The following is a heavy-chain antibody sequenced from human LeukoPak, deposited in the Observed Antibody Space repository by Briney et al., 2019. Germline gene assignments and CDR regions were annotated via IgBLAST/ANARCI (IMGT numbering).Heavy chain of an antibody. V-gene: IGHV4-59*01. CDR2: IYYSGST. CDR1: GGSISSYY. D-gene: IGHD5-18*01. J-gene: IGHJ4*02. CDR3: ARGSRGYSYGYGY. Sequence: PSETLSLTCTVSGGSISSYYWSWIRQPPGEGLEWIGYIYYSGSTNYNPSLKSRVTISVDTSKNPFSLKLRSVTAAGTAVYYCARGSRGYSYGYGYWGPGTLVTVSS.